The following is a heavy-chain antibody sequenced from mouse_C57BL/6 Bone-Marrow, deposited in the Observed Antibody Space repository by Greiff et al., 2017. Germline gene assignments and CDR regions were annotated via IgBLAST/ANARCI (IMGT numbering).Heavy chain of an antibody. V-gene: IGHV1-54*01. J-gene: IGHJ2*01. D-gene: IGHD2-14*01. CDR1: GYAFTNYL. Sequence: VKLMESGAELVRPGTSVKVSCKASGYAFTNYLIEWVKQRPGQGLEWIGVINPGSGGTNYNEKFKGKATLTADKSSSTAYMQLSSLTSEDSGVYFCARHYRNVFDYGGQGTTLTVSS. CDR2: INPGSGGT. CDR3: ARHYRNVFDY.